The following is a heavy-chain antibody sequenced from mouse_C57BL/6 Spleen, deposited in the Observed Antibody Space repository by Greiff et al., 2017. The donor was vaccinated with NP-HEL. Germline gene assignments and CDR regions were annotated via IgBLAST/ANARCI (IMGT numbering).Heavy chain of an antibody. Sequence: QVQLKQSGPELVKPGASVKISCKASGYAFSSSWMNWVKQRPGKGLEWIGRIYPGDGDTNYNGKFKGKATLTADKSSSTAYMQLSSLTSEDSAVYFCAGYYYGSSYPYFDVWGTGTTVTVSS. CDR1: GYAFSSSW. D-gene: IGHD1-1*01. CDR3: AGYYYGSSYPYFDV. V-gene: IGHV1-82*01. CDR2: IYPGDGDT. J-gene: IGHJ1*03.